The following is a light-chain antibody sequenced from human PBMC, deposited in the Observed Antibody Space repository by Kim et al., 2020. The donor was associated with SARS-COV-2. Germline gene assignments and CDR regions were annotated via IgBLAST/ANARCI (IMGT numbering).Light chain of an antibody. V-gene: IGKV3-20*01. CDR1: QSVASNF. Sequence: PGERATPSCRASQSVASNFLAWYQQKPGQAPRLLIYGASRRATGIPDRFSGSGSGTDFTLTISRLEPEDFAVYYCQQYAGSPLTFGRGTKVDIK. CDR2: GAS. J-gene: IGKJ1*01. CDR3: QQYAGSPLT.